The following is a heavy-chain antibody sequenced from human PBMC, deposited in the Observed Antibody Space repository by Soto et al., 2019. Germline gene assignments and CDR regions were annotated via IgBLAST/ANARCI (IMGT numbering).Heavy chain of an antibody. CDR3: AKALYSSGWYNWFDP. Sequence: GGSLRLSCSPSAFAFGSYAMNWIRQAPRKGMEWVSDISGSGDSTPYAASVKGRFTRSRDNSKNTLYLQVNSLRAEDTAIYYCAKALYSSGWYNWFDPRGQGTLVTVSS. D-gene: IGHD6-19*01. J-gene: IGHJ5*02. CDR1: AFAFGSYA. CDR2: ISGSGDST. V-gene: IGHV3-23*01.